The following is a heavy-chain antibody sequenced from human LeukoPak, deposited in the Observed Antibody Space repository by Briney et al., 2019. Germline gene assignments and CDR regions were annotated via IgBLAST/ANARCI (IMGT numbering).Heavy chain of an antibody. V-gene: IGHV3-21*01. CDR3: ARDAWYYYYFDY. Sequence: GGSLRLLCAASGFTFSRYSMNWVRHARGKALEWVSSISSSSSYIFCAESVKGRFTISRDNAKNSLYLQMNSLRSEDTAVYYCARDAWYYYYFDYWGQGTLVTVSS. J-gene: IGHJ4*02. D-gene: IGHD3-10*01. CDR2: ISSSSSYI. CDR1: GFTFSRYS.